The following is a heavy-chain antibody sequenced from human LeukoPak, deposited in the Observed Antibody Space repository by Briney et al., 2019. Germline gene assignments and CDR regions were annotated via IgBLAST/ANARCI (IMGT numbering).Heavy chain of an antibody. CDR2: INPSGGST. J-gene: IGHJ5*02. CDR3: ARAGIAAAGTNWFDP. Sequence: ASVKVSCKASGYTFTSYGISWVRQAPGQGLEWMGVINPSGGSTSYAQKFQGRVTMTTDTSTSTAYMELRSLRSDDTAVYYCARAGIAAAGTNWFDPWGQGTLVTVSS. CDR1: GYTFTSYG. V-gene: IGHV1-18*01. D-gene: IGHD6-13*01.